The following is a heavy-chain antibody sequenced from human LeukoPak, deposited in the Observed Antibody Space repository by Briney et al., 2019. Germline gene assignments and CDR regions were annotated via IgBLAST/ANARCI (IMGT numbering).Heavy chain of an antibody. V-gene: IGHV6-1*01. D-gene: IGHD6-19*01. CDR3: ARDQGSGWNNWFDP. CDR2: TFYRSEWHN. CDR1: GDSFSSNSVA. Sequence: SQTLSLTCAISGDSFSSNSVAWNWIRQSPSRGLEWLGRTFYRSEWHNDYAESVKSRITINPETSKNQFSLHLNSVTPEDTAMYYCARDQGSGWNNWFDPWGQGILVLVSS. J-gene: IGHJ5*02.